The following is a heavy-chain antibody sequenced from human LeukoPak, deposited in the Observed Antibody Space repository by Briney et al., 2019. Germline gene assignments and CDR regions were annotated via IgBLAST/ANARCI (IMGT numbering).Heavy chain of an antibody. D-gene: IGHD3-10*02. CDR2: MSFDGTHM. CDR1: GFFFGSYA. V-gene: IGHV3-30-3*01. J-gene: IGHJ6*02. CDR3: ARCSGYGMDV. Sequence: GRSLRLPCAASGFFFGSYAMHWVRQAPGKGLEWVAVMSFDGTHMYYADSVKGRFTISRDNSKNTLCLQMNSLRAEDTAVYYCARCSGYGMDVWGQGTTVTVSS.